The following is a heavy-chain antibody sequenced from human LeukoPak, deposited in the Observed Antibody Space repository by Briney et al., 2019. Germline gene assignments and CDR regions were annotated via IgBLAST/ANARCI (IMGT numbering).Heavy chain of an antibody. CDR1: GFTVSTNY. CDR3: ARDKRYCTRGRCWGVQFGP. V-gene: IGHV3-66*01. D-gene: IGHD2-8*01. J-gene: IGHJ5*02. Sequence: PGGSLRLSCVASGFTVSTNYMSWVRQAPGKGPEWISIFYRGGDTYYADSVKGRFTISRDNSKNTLYLQMNAVRAEDTAVYYCARDKRYCTRGRCWGVQFGPWGQGTLVTVSS. CDR2: FYRGGDT.